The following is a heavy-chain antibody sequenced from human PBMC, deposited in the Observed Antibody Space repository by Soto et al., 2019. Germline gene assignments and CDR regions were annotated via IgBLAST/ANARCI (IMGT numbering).Heavy chain of an antibody. CDR3: AKSQGVRGVPLLYYYGMDV. CDR2: ISYDGSNK. Sequence: PGGSLRLSCAASGFTFSSYGMHWVRQAPGKGLEWVAVISYDGSNKYYADSVKGRFTISRDNSKNTLYLQMNSLRAEDTAVYYCAKSQGVRGVPLLYYYGMDVWGQGTTVTVSS. J-gene: IGHJ6*02. CDR1: GFTFSSYG. D-gene: IGHD3-10*01. V-gene: IGHV3-30*18.